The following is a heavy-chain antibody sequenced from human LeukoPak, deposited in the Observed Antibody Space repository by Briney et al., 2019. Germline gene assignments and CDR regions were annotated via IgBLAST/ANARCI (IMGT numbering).Heavy chain of an antibody. V-gene: IGHV3-33*01. CDR2: IWYDGSNK. D-gene: IGHD3-22*01. J-gene: IGHJ4*02. CDR3: ARDPQYYYDSSGYFSY. Sequence: GRSLRPSCAASGFTFSSYGMHWARQAPGKGLEWVAVIWYDGSNKYYADSVKSRFTISRDNSKNTLYLQMNSLRAEDTAVYYCARDPQYYYDSSGYFSYWGQGTLVTVSS. CDR1: GFTFSSYG.